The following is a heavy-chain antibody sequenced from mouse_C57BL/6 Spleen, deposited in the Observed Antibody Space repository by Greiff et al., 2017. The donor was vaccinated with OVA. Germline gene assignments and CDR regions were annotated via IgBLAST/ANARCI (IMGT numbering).Heavy chain of an antibody. CDR2: ICWDDDK. J-gene: IGHJ2*01. V-gene: IGHV8-8*01. Sequence: QVTLKECGPGILQPSQTLSLTCSFSGFSLSTFGMGVGWIRQPSGKGLEWLAHICWDDDKYYNPALKSRLTISKDTSKNQVFLKIANVDTAETATYYCARPTAQAVFDYWGQGTTLTVSS. D-gene: IGHD3-2*02. CDR3: ARPTAQAVFDY. CDR1: GFSLSTFGMG.